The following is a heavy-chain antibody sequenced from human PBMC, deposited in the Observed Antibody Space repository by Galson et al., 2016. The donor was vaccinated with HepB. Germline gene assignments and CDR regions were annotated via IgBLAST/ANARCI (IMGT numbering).Heavy chain of an antibody. J-gene: IGHJ4*02. CDR1: AGTFKNYA. CDR2: ISGSGGRT. CDR3: AKSGFFGELDK. V-gene: IGHV3-23*01. D-gene: IGHD3-10*01. Sequence: SLRLSCAVSAGTFKNYAMNWVRQAPGKGLEWVAAISGSGGRTSYEDSVRGRFTISRDNSKNTLFLRMNSVGVEDMAVYFCAKSGFFGELDKWGQGTGVVVSS.